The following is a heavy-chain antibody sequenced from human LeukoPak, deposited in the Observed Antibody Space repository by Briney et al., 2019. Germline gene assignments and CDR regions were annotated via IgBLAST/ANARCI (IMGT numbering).Heavy chain of an antibody. Sequence: GGSLRLSCAASGFTFSSYAMSWVRQAPGKGLEWVSAIGGSASSTYYTDSVKGRFTISRDNSKNTLYLQMNSLRAEDTAVYYCARGLRMGPYSGSPDYWGQGTLVTVSS. CDR3: ARGLRMGPYSGSPDY. V-gene: IGHV3-23*01. CDR2: IGGSASST. J-gene: IGHJ4*02. CDR1: GFTFSSYA. D-gene: IGHD1-26*01.